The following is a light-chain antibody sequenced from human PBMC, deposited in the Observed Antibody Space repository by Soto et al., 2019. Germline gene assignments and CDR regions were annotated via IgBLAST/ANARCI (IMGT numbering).Light chain of an antibody. V-gene: IGLV2-14*01. Sequence: QSALTQPASVSGSPGQSITISCAGTMRDVGAYNLVSWYQQHPGKAPKLMVYEVTKRPSGVSNRFSGSKSGNTASLTISGLQAEDEADYYCSSYASSSTLVVFGGGTKLTVL. CDR2: EVT. J-gene: IGLJ2*01. CDR1: MRDVGAYNL. CDR3: SSYASSSTLVV.